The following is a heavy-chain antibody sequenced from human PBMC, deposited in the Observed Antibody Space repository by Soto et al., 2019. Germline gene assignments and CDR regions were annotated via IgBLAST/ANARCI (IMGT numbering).Heavy chain of an antibody. Sequence: GGSLRLSCAASGFTFSSYSMNWVRQAPGKGLEWVSYISSSSSTIYYADSVKGRFTISRDNAKNSLYLQMNSLRDEDTAVYYCAGGYCSSTSCSSLDYWGQGTLVTVSS. J-gene: IGHJ4*02. CDR2: ISSSSSTI. V-gene: IGHV3-48*02. D-gene: IGHD2-2*01. CDR3: AGGYCSSTSCSSLDY. CDR1: GFTFSSYS.